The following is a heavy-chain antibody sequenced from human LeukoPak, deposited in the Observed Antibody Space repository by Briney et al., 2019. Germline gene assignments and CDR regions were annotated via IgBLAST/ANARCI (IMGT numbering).Heavy chain of an antibody. CDR1: GFTVSSNY. D-gene: IGHD3-22*01. V-gene: IGHV3-53*04. Sequence: TGGSLRLSCAASGFTVSSNYMSWVRQAPGKGLEWVSVIYSGGSTYYADSVKGRFTISRHNSKNTLYLQMNSLRAEDTAVYYCARDHYYDSSGFSPLDYWGQGTLVTVSS. J-gene: IGHJ4*02. CDR3: ARDHYYDSSGFSPLDY. CDR2: IYSGGST.